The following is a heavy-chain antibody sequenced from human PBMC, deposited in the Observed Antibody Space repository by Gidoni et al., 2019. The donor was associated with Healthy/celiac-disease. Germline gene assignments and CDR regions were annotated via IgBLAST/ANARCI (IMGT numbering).Heavy chain of an antibody. CDR3: ARDLYGGFPRSAFDI. D-gene: IGHD4-17*01. CDR2: ISYDGSNK. CDR1: GFTFSSYA. Sequence: QVQLVESGGGVVQPGRPLRLSCAASGFTFSSYARHWVRQAPGKGLEGVACISYDGSNKYYADSVKGRFTISRDNSKNTLYLQMNSLRAEDTAVYYCARDLYGGFPRSAFDIWGQGTMVTVSS. J-gene: IGHJ3*02. V-gene: IGHV3-30*04.